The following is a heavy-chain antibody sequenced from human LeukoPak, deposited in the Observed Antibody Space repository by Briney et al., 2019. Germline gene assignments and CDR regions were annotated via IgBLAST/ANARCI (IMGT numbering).Heavy chain of an antibody. Sequence: GASVTVSCKSSGYTFTGYYMHWVRQAPGRGLEWMGIINPSGGSTSYAQRFQGRVTMTSDTSTSTVYMDLSSLTSEDTAVYYCARGGRAGVVWGYSDYWGQGTLVTVSS. J-gene: IGHJ4*02. CDR3: ARGGRAGVVWGYSDY. D-gene: IGHD6-13*01. CDR2: INPSGGST. CDR1: GYTFTGYY. V-gene: IGHV1-46*01.